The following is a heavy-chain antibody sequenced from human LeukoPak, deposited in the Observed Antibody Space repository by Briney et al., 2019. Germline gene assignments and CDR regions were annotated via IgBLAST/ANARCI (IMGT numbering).Heavy chain of an antibody. CDR2: INHSGST. CDR1: GGSFSGYY. V-gene: IGHV4-34*01. D-gene: IGHD3-3*01. CDR3: ARNSLRFLECNDC. Sequence: SETLSLTCAVYGGSFSGYYWSWIRQPPGKGLEWIGEINHSGSTNYNPSLKSRVTISVDTSKNQFSLKLSSVTAADTAVYYCARNSLRFLECNDCWGQGTLVTVSS. J-gene: IGHJ4*02.